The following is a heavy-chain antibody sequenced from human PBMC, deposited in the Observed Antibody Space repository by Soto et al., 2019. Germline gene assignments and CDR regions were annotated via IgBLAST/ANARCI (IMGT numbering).Heavy chain of an antibody. Sequence: ASVKVSCKASGYTFTIYDINWVRQATGQGLEWMGWMNPNSGNTGYAQKFQGRVTMTRNTSISTAYMELSSLRSEDTAVYYCARGGYCSGGSCYGPNYYYGMDVWGQGTTVTVSS. D-gene: IGHD2-15*01. V-gene: IGHV1-8*01. J-gene: IGHJ6*02. CDR1: GYTFTIYD. CDR3: ARGGYCSGGSCYGPNYYYGMDV. CDR2: MNPNSGNT.